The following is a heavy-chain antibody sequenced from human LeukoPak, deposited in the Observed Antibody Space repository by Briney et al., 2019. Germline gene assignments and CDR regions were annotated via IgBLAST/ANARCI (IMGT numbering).Heavy chain of an antibody. CDR2: ISYDGSNT. V-gene: IGHV3-30*03. Sequence: GGSLRLSCAASGFTFSTFGMHWVRQAPGKGLEWVAVISYDGSNTYYAESVKGRFTISRDNSQNTLYLQMNSLRAEDTAVYYCARERTPLLLWFGESLRYWGQGTLVTVSS. D-gene: IGHD3-10*01. J-gene: IGHJ4*02. CDR3: ARERTPLLLWFGESLRY. CDR1: GFTFSTFG.